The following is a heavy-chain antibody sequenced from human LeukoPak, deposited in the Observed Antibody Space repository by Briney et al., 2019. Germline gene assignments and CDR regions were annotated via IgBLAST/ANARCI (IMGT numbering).Heavy chain of an antibody. CDR3: ARGPPSITIFGVVINPRYYYYYYYMDV. CDR2: INTNTGNP. Sequence: ASVKVSCKASGYTFTGYYMHWVRQAPGQGLEWMGWINTNTGNPTYAQGFTGRFVFSLDTSVSTAYLQISSLKAEDTAVYYCARGPPSITIFGVVINPRYYYYYYYMDVWGKGTTVTVSS. J-gene: IGHJ6*03. V-gene: IGHV7-4-1*02. CDR1: GYTFTGYY. D-gene: IGHD3-3*01.